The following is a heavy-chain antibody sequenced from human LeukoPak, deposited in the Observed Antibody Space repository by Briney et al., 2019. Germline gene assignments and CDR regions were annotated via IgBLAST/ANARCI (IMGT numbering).Heavy chain of an antibody. J-gene: IGHJ3*02. V-gene: IGHV3-9*01. Sequence: LTGGSLRLSCAASGFTFDDYAMHWVRQAPGKGLEWVSGISWNSGSIGYADSVKGRFTISRDNAKNSLYLQMNSLRAEDTAVYYCARALTRVTGTTGAFDIWGQGTMVTVSS. CDR1: GFTFDDYA. CDR3: ARALTRVTGTTGAFDI. CDR2: ISWNSGSI. D-gene: IGHD1-7*01.